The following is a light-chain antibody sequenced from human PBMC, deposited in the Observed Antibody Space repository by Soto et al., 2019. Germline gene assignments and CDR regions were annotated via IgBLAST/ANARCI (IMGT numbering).Light chain of an antibody. CDR3: QQSYRTPT. J-gene: IGKJ5*01. CDR1: QSVSNNY. CDR2: GAS. V-gene: IGKV3-20*01. Sequence: EIVLTQSPGTLSLSPGERATLSCRASQSVSNNYLAWYQQKPGQAPRLLIYGASNRATGIPDRFSGSGSGTDYTLTISSLQPEDFATYYCQQSYRTPTFGQGTRLEIK.